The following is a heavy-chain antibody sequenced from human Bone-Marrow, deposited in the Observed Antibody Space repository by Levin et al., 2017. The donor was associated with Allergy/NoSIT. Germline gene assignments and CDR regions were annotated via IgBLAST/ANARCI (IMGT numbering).Heavy chain of an antibody. CDR1: GFTVTDAW. D-gene: IGHD4-23*01. Sequence: GGSLRLSCAASGFTVTDAWMHWVRQAPGKGLEWVGRIKRKTDGGTTAYAAPVRGRFTISTDDSENTVSLQMGNLKTDDTAVYYCATDDYGGNWGQGPLVTVSS. CDR2: IKRKTDGGTT. CDR3: ATDDYGGN. J-gene: IGHJ4*02. V-gene: IGHV3-15*01.